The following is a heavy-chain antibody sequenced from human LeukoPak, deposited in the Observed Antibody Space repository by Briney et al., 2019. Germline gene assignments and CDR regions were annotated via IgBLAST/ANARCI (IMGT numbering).Heavy chain of an antibody. CDR2: INHSGST. J-gene: IGHJ4*02. V-gene: IGHV4-34*01. D-gene: IGHD2-15*01. Sequence: SETLSLTCAVYGGSFSGYYWSWIRQPPGEGLEWIGEINHSGSTNYNPSLKSRVTISVDTSKNQFSLKLSSVTAADTAVYYCARGGYCSGGSCYLHFDYWGQGTLVTVSS. CDR3: ARGGYCSGGSCYLHFDY. CDR1: GGSFSGYY.